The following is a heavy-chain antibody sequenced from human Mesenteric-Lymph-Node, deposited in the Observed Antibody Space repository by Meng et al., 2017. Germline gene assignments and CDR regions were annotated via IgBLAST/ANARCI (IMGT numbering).Heavy chain of an antibody. Sequence: VHLHWGGVGCLKPSGPLSLTWAVYGGSFSGYYWSWIRQPPGKGLEWIGEINHSGSTNYNPSLKSRVTISVDTSKNQFSLKLSSVTAADTAVYYCARTTIFGVVMTFDYWAREPWSPSPQ. V-gene: IGHV4-34*01. D-gene: IGHD3-3*01. CDR3: ARTTIFGVVMTFDY. CDR1: GGSFSGYY. CDR2: INHSGST. J-gene: IGHJ4*02.